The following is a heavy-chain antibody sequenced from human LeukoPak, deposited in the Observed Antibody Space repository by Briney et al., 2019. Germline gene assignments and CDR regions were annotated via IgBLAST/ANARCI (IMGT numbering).Heavy chain of an antibody. CDR1: GFTFSSYS. CDR3: ARSFLSVAAAATDY. D-gene: IGHD6-13*01. J-gene: IGHJ4*02. Sequence: GGSLRLSCAASGFTFSSYSMNWVRQAPGKGLEWVSSISSSSSYIYYADSVKGRFTISRDNAKNSLYLQMNSLRAEDTAVYYCARSFLSVAAAATDYWGQGTLVTVSS. CDR2: ISSSSSYI. V-gene: IGHV3-21*01.